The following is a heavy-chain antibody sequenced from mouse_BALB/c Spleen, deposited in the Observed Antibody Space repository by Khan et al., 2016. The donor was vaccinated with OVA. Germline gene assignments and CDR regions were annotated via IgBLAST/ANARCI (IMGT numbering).Heavy chain of an antibody. CDR3: ARGIYFFGSRYMDY. Sequence: QVQLKESGPGLVAPSQNLSITCTVSRFSLTSYGVHWVRQPPGKGLEWLVVIWSDGFTTYNSILKSRLSISKDNSKSQVFLKMNSLQTDDTAMYYCARGIYFFGSRYMDYWGQGTSVTVSS. J-gene: IGHJ4*01. V-gene: IGHV2-6*02. CDR2: IWSDGFT. D-gene: IGHD1-1*01. CDR1: RFSLTSYG.